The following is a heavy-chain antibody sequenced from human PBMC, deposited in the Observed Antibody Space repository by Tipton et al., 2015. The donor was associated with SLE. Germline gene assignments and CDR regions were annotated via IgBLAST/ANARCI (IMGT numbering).Heavy chain of an antibody. Sequence: TLSLTCTVSGGSVSTYYWGWIRQPPGKGLEWIGYIYYSGSTNYNPSLKSRVTISVDTSKNQFSLKLSSVTAADTAVYYCAGEYYFDYWGQGTLVTVSS. J-gene: IGHJ4*02. CDR3: AGEYYFDY. CDR1: GGSVSTYY. V-gene: IGHV4-59*02. CDR2: IYYSGST.